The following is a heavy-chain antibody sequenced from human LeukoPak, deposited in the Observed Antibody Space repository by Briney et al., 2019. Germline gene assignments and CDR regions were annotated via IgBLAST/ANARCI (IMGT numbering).Heavy chain of an antibody. Sequence: GSLRLSCAASGFTFSSYAIHWVRQAPGKGLEWVAFIRYDGNNKYYADSVKGRFTISRDNSKNTLYLQMNSLRAEDTAVYYCARGGYYNILTGYRSRFLGFDYWGQGTLVTVSS. V-gene: IGHV3-30*02. J-gene: IGHJ4*02. CDR3: ARGGYYNILTGYRSRFLGFDY. CDR2: IRYDGNNK. CDR1: GFTFSSYA. D-gene: IGHD3-9*01.